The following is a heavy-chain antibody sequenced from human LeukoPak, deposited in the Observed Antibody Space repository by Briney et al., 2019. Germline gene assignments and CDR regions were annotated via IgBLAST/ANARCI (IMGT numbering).Heavy chain of an antibody. Sequence: ASVKVSCKTSGYTFSDYSIHWVRQAPGQGLEWMGWINPKSGDTKSAQKFQGRVTMTGDTSISTIYMEVTRLISDDTAIYYCARDFFSEVTYHGEIAYFDQWGPGTLVSVSS. CDR3: ARDFFSEVTYHGEIAYFDQ. CDR1: GYTFSDYS. CDR2: INPKSGDT. J-gene: IGHJ4*02. D-gene: IGHD1-14*01. V-gene: IGHV1-2*02.